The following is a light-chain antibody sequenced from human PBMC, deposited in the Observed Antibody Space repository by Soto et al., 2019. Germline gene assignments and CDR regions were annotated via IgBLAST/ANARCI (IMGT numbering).Light chain of an antibody. V-gene: IGKV3-11*01. CDR2: DAS. J-gene: IGKJ5*01. Sequence: EIVLTQSPATLSLSPGERATLSCRASQSVSSYLAWSQQKPGQAPRLLIYDASNRATGIPARFSGSGSGTDFTLTISILQPEDFAVYYFQHRSNWPRFPFGQGTRLEIK. CDR3: QHRSNWPRFP. CDR1: QSVSSY.